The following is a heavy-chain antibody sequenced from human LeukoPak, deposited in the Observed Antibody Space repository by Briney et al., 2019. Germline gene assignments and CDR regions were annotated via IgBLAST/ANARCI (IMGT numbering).Heavy chain of an antibody. Sequence: GGSLRLSCAASGFTFSSYAMSWVRQAPGKGLEWVAVISHVGSNKYYADSVQGRFSISRDNSKNTLYLQMNSLRAEDTAVYYCARDFLRRGYDFWSGYYDYWGQGTLVTVSS. D-gene: IGHD3-3*01. J-gene: IGHJ4*02. V-gene: IGHV3-30-3*01. CDR1: GFTFSSYA. CDR2: ISHVGSNK. CDR3: ARDFLRRGYDFWSGYYDY.